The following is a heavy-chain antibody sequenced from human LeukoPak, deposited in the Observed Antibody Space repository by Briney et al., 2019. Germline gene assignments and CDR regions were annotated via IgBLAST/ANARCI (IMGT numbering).Heavy chain of an antibody. D-gene: IGHD3-22*01. V-gene: IGHV1-18*01. Sequence: ASVKVSCKASGYTFTSYGISWVRQAPGQGLEWMGWISAYNGNTNYAQKPQGRVTMTTDTSTSTAYMELRSLRSDDTAVYYCAVYYYDSSDLLDWGQGTLVTVSS. CDR3: AVYYYDSSDLLD. CDR2: ISAYNGNT. CDR1: GYTFTSYG. J-gene: IGHJ4*02.